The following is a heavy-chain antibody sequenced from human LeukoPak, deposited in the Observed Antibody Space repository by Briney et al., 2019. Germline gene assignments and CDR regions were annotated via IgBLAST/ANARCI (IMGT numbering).Heavy chain of an antibody. CDR1: GFTFSSYA. V-gene: IGHV3-23*01. D-gene: IGHD2-2*01. CDR3: AKGYCSSSSCWYFEH. Sequence: GGSLRLSCAASGFTFSSYAMSWVRQAPGKGLEWVSAISGGGTNTYYADCVKGRFTISRDNSKNTVYLQMNSLRAEDTAVYYCAKGYCSSSSCWYFEHWGQGTPVTVSS. J-gene: IGHJ4*02. CDR2: ISGGGTNT.